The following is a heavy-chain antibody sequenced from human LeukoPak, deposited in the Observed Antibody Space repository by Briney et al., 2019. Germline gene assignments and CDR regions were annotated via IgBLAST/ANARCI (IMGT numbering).Heavy chain of an antibody. CDR1: GFTFRSYW. V-gene: IGHV3-7*01. Sequence: PGGSLRLSCAASGFTFRSYWMSWVRQAPGKGLEWVANIKQDGSEKYYVDSVKGRFTISRDSAKNSLYLQMNSLRAEDTAVYYCARDRYYYYIDVWGKGTTVTVSS. CDR3: ARDRYYYYIDV. J-gene: IGHJ6*03. CDR2: IKQDGSEK.